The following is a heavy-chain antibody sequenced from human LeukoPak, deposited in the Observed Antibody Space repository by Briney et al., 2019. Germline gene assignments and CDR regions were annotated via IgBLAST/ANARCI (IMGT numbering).Heavy chain of an antibody. J-gene: IGHJ6*03. V-gene: IGHV4-39*07. CDR3: ARSRTTYYYYYMDV. CDR2: IYYSGST. CDR1: GGSISSSSYY. Sequence: PSETLSLTCTVSGGSISSSSYYWGWIRQPPGKGLEWIGSIYYSGSTYYNPSLKSRVTISVDTSKNQFSLKLSSVTAADTAVYYCARSRTTYYYYYMDVWGKGTTVTVSS. D-gene: IGHD4-17*01.